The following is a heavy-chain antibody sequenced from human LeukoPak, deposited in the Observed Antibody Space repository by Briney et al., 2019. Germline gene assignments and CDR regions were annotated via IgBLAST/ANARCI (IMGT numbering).Heavy chain of an antibody. V-gene: IGHV3-74*01. CDR3: ARACSFGSCHAGDY. J-gene: IGHJ4*02. CDR1: GFTFSTYW. Sequence: GESLRLSCAASGFTFSTYWMHWVRQAPGEGLVWVSRINSDGSSTSYADSVKGRFTISRDNAKNTLYLQMNSLRAEDTAVYYCARACSFGSCHAGDYWGQGILVTVSS. D-gene: IGHD2-15*01. CDR2: INSDGSST.